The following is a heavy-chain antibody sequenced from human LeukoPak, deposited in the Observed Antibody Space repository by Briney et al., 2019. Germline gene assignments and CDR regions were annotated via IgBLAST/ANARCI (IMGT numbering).Heavy chain of an antibody. D-gene: IGHD4-23*01. CDR2: IPYDGSNK. CDR1: GYSFMTYW. CDR3: ARAEGYGGELDS. V-gene: IGHV3-30*13. Sequence: GESLKISCQASGYSFMTYWIGWVRQAPGKGLEWVAVIPYDGSNKYYADSVKGRFTISRENSKNRLYLQMNSLRAEDTAVYYCARAEGYGGELDSWGQGTLVTVSS. J-gene: IGHJ4*02.